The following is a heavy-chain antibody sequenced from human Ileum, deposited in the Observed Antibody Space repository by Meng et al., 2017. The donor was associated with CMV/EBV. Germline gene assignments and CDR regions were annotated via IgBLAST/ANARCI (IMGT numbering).Heavy chain of an antibody. CDR1: GGSYSTYY. J-gene: IGHJ4*02. CDR2: INAGGST. Sequence: HLLGSGPGLVKPSATLSFPCAVSGGSYSTYYWTWVRQPAGKGLEWIGRINAGGSTNDNPSLKSRVTMSVDTSKNQFSLKVTSVTAADTAVYYCAREENTVNQFEYWGQGTLVTVSS. V-gene: IGHV4-4*07. CDR3: AREENTVNQFEY. D-gene: IGHD4-17*01.